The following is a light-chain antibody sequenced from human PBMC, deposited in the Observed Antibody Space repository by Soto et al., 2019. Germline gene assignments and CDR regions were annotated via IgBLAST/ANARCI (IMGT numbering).Light chain of an antibody. J-gene: IGKJ1*01. CDR1: QSVSSSY. V-gene: IGKV3-20*01. Sequence: EIVLPRSSGPLSLSPGERATLSCRASQSVSSSYLAWYKQKPGQAPRLLIYGASSRATGIPDRCSGSGSGTDFTLTISRLEPEDFAVYYCQQYGSSPPWTFGQGTKVDIK. CDR2: GAS. CDR3: QQYGSSPPWT.